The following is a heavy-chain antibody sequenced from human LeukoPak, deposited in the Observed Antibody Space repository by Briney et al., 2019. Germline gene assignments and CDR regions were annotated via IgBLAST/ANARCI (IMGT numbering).Heavy chain of an antibody. CDR3: AREKSGSYYENFDY. V-gene: IGHV4-30-4*01. CDR1: GGSFSGYY. D-gene: IGHD3-10*01. J-gene: IGHJ4*02. Sequence: PSETLSLTCAVYGGSFSGYYWSWIRQPPGKGLEWIGYIYYSGSTYYNPSLKSRVTISVDTSKNQFSLKLGSVTAADTAVYYCAREKSGSYYENFDYWGQGTLVTVSS. CDR2: IYYSGST.